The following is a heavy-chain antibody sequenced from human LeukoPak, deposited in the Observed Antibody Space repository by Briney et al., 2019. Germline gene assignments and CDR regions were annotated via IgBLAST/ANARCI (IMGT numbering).Heavy chain of an antibody. CDR2: IYYSGST. V-gene: IGHV4-59*08. CDR3: ARHGMTYYYDSSGLDAFDI. Sequence: GSLRLSCTVSGGSLSSYYWSWIRQPPGKGLEWIGYIYYSGSTNYNPSLKSRVTISVDTSKNQFSLKLSSVTAADTAVYYCARHGMTYYYDSSGLDAFDIWGQGTMVTVSS. D-gene: IGHD3-22*01. CDR1: GGSLSSYY. J-gene: IGHJ3*02.